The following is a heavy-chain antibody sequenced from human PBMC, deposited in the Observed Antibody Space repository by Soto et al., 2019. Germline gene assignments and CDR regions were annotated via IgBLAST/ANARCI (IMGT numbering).Heavy chain of an antibody. V-gene: IGHV3-33*01. J-gene: IGHJ6*02. D-gene: IGHD1-1*01. Sequence: QGQLVESGGGVVQPGRSLRLSCVASGFTFRSYVMHWVRQAPGKGLEWVAGIWHDGSKKYYADSVKGRVTISRDNSKNTLFLQMNSLRAEDTAVYYCAREGVEFTRFGYYCYGLDVWGQGTTVTVSS. CDR3: AREGVEFTRFGYYCYGLDV. CDR2: IWHDGSKK. CDR1: GFTFRSYV.